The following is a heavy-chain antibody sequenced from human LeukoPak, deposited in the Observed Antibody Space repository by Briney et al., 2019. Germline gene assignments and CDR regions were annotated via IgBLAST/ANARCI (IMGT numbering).Heavy chain of an antibody. J-gene: IGHJ4*02. CDR1: GFTFSSYA. CDR3: ARAQILPFYDTLTAYASFDY. D-gene: IGHD3-9*01. CDR2: IYSGGTT. V-gene: IGHV3-23*03. Sequence: GGSLRLSCAASGFTFSSYAMSWVRQAPGKGLEWVSVIYSGGTTYYADSVKGRFTISRDNSRNTLYLQMNSLRAEDTAVYYCARAQILPFYDTLTAYASFDYWGQGTLVTVSS.